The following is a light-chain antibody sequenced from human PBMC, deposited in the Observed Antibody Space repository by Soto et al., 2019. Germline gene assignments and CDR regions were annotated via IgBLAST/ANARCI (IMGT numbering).Light chain of an antibody. CDR2: ATS. CDR3: LQDDNYPLT. Sequence: AIQMTQSPSSLSASVGDRVTITCRASQGIRNDLGWYQQKPGKAPKLLIYATSILQSGVPSRFGGSGSGTDFTLTISSLQPEDFATYYCLQDDNYPLTFGGGTKVEIK. V-gene: IGKV1-6*01. J-gene: IGKJ4*01. CDR1: QGIRND.